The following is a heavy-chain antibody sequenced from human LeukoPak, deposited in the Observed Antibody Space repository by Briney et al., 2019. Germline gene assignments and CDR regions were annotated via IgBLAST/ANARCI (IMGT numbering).Heavy chain of an antibody. CDR3: AKETYWGGFDP. D-gene: IGHD2-21*01. J-gene: IGHJ5*02. Sequence: GGSLRLSXAVSGFTFSTYGMHWVRQAPGKGLEWVSGISWNSGSIGYADSVKGRFTISRDNAKNSLYLQMNSLRAEDMALYYCAKETYWGGFDPWGQGTLVTVSS. V-gene: IGHV3-9*03. CDR1: GFTFSTYG. CDR2: ISWNSGSI.